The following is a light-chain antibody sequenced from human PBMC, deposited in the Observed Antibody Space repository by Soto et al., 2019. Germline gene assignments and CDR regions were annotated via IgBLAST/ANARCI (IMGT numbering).Light chain of an antibody. V-gene: IGKV1-6*02. Sequence: AIQLSKSPSSLSAAVGERLTITGRATLGIRIDVAWYQQKPGKAPKLLIYDAVTLQNGVPSRFSGGGSGSAFTLTISSLQPEDFATYYCLQDYNYPRTFGPGTKVDI. J-gene: IGKJ3*01. CDR3: LQDYNYPRT. CDR2: DAV. CDR1: LGIRID.